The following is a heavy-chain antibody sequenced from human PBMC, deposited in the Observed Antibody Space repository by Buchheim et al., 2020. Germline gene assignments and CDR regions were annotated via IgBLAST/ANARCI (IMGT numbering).Heavy chain of an antibody. CDR1: GGSFSAHY. V-gene: IGHV4-34*01. J-gene: IGHJ6*03. D-gene: IGHD2-2*01. Sequence: QVQLQQWGAGLLKPSETLSLTCGVSGGSFSAHYSSWIRQSPGKGLEWIGEMSHRGSPKYTPSLKSRVTISLDTSKNQFSLELRSVTAADTAVYYCARGGLLVRYQDYMDVWGKGTT. CDR3: ARGGLLVRYQDYMDV. CDR2: MSHRGSP.